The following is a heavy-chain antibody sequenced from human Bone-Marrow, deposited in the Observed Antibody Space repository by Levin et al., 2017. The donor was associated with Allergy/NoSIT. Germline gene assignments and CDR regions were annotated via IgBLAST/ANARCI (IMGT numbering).Heavy chain of an antibody. D-gene: IGHD3-10*01. CDR3: ARQDGDRGYYSSSYYYYGMDV. CDR2: IYPGDSDT. Sequence: KVSCKGSGYTFSNFWIGWVRQMPGKGLEWMGIIYPGDSDTRYSPSFQGHVTISADKSISTAYLQWNSLKVSDTALYYCARQDGDRGYYSSSYYYYGMDVWGQGTTVTVSS. V-gene: IGHV5-51*01. J-gene: IGHJ6*02. CDR1: GYTFSNFW.